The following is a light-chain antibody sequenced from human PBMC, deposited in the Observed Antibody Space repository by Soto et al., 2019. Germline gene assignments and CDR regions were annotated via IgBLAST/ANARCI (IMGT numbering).Light chain of an antibody. CDR3: QQRQYWPPIT. V-gene: IGKV3-11*01. CDR2: DTS. CDR1: QSVSSY. Sequence: EIVLTQSPATLSLSPGERATLSCRASQSVSSYLAWYQKKPGQAPRLLIYDTSTRATGIPARFSGSGSGTDLTLTISSLEPEDFAIYYCQQRQYWPPITFGQGTRLEIK. J-gene: IGKJ5*01.